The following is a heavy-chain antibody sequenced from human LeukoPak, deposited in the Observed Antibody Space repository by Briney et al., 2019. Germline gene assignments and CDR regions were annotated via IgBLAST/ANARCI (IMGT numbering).Heavy chain of an antibody. CDR2: ISAYNGNT. J-gene: IGHJ4*02. D-gene: IGHD3-22*01. Sequence: GASVKVSCKASGYTFTGYYMHWVRQAPGQGLEWMGWISAYNGNTNYAQKLQGRVTMTTDTSTSTAYMELRSLRSDDTAVYYCARESRPGYYDSSGYWGDYWGQGTLVTVSS. CDR3: ARESRPGYYDSSGYWGDY. CDR1: GYTFTGYY. V-gene: IGHV1-18*04.